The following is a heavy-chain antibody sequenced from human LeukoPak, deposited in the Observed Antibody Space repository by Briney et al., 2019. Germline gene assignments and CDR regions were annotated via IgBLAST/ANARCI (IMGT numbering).Heavy chain of an antibody. CDR3: VRQTYSSGWNS. Sequence: PSETLSLTCTVSGGSISSSSYYWAWIRQSPGKGLEWIGSVFYSGSTYYNPSLKSRVTISVDTSKNQFSLKMTSVTAADTAVYYCVRQTYSSGWNSWGQGTPVTVSS. V-gene: IGHV4-39*01. CDR1: GGSISSSSYY. J-gene: IGHJ4*02. D-gene: IGHD6-19*01. CDR2: VFYSGST.